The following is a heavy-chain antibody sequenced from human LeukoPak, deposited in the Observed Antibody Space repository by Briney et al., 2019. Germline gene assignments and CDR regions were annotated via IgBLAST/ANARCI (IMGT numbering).Heavy chain of an antibody. CDR2: INHSGST. CDR1: GGSFSGYS. D-gene: IGHD2-2*01. J-gene: IGHJ3*02. CDR3: ARGLGYCSSTSCYHAFDI. V-gene: IGHV4-34*01. Sequence: PSETLSLTCAVYGGSFSGYSWSWIRQPPGKGLEWIGYINHSGSTNYNPSLKSRVTISVDTSKNQFSLKLSSVTAADTAVYYCARGLGYCSSTSCYHAFDIWGQGTMVTVSS.